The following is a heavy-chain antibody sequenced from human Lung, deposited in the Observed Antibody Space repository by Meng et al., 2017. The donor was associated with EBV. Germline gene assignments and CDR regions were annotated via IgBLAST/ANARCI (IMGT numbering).Heavy chain of an antibody. CDR3: ASLAAAGWFDP. CDR2: IYHSGNT. CDR1: GGSISSSDW. Sequence: QVHLPESGPGLVQPLQALSLTCAVSGGSISSSDWWSWVRQPPGKGLEWIGEIYHSGNTIYNPSLKSRVTISVDKSKNQFSLKVNSVTAADTAVYYCASLAAAGWFDPWGQGTLVTVSS. V-gene: IGHV4-4*02. D-gene: IGHD6-13*01. J-gene: IGHJ5*02.